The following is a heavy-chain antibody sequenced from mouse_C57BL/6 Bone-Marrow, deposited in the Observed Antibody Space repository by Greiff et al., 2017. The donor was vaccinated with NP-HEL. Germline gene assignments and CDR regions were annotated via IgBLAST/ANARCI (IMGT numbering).Heavy chain of an antibody. Sequence: VQLQQPGAELVKPGDSVKLSCKASGYTFTSYWMHWVKQRPGQGLEWIGMIHPNSGSTNYNEKFKSKATLTVDKSSSTAYMQLSSLTSEDSAVYYCARRNPNWDGDYWGQGTTLTVSS. CDR1: GYTFTSYW. CDR3: ARRNPNWDGDY. J-gene: IGHJ2*01. D-gene: IGHD4-1*01. V-gene: IGHV1-64*01. CDR2: IHPNSGST.